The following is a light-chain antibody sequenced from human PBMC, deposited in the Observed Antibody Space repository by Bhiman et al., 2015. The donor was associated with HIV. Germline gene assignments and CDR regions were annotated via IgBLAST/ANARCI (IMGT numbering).Light chain of an antibody. CDR1: SSDVGGYNY. V-gene: IGLV2-11*01. J-gene: IGLJ2*01. Sequence: QSALTQPHSVSGSPGQSVTISCTGTSSDVGGYNYVSWYQQHPGKAPKLMIYDVSKRPSGVPDRFSGSKSGTSASLAITGLQVEDEADYYCQSYDSSLSGLWIFGGGTKLTVL. CDR3: QSYDSSLSGLWI. CDR2: DVS.